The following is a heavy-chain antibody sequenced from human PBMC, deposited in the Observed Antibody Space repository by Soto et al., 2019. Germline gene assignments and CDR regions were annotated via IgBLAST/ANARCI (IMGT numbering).Heavy chain of an antibody. CDR3: SRGRGWRDY. V-gene: IGHV1-8*01. CDR2: MSPNNGYT. CDR1: GYTFTSYD. J-gene: IGHJ4*02. D-gene: IGHD6-19*01. Sequence: ASVKVSCKTSGYTFTSYDIHWVRQATGQGLEWMGWMSPNNGYTDYAQKFQGRVTMTTDTSLSTAYMALSSLTSDDTAVYYCSRGRGWRDYWGQGTLVTVSS.